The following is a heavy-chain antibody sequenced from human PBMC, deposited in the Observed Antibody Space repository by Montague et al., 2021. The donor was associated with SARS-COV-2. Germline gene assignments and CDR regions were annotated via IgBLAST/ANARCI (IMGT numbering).Heavy chain of an antibody. Sequence: SETLSLTCAVSRGSFSNYYWTWIRQSPGKGLEWIGEINQGGAPNYTPSLKSRVTISLDTSKKQISLKLNSVTVADTAVFFCARGRPVRGSFRHFDSISSGALDIWAQRSLVIVSS. CDR1: RGSFSNYY. V-gene: IGHV4-34*01. CDR3: ARGRPVRGSFRHFDSISSGALDI. CDR2: INQGGAP. D-gene: IGHD3-9*01. J-gene: IGHJ3*02.